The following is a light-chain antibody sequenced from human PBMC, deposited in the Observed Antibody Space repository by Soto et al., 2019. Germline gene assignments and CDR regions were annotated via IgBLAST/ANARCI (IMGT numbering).Light chain of an antibody. CDR3: QQSFSDPPLS. CDR2: AAP. V-gene: IGKV1-39*01. CDR1: QSVSTY. J-gene: IGKJ4*01. Sequence: DIQLTQSPSSLSASVGDRVTITCRASQSVSTYLNWYRQKPGEAPKLLIRAAPSLEDGVPSRFSGSGSGTVFTLTINSLHPEDFATFYCQQSFSDPPLSFGGGTRVEVK.